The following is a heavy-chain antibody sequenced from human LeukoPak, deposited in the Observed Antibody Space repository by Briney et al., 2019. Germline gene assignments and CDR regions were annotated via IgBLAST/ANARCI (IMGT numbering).Heavy chain of an antibody. J-gene: IGHJ5*02. CDR1: GGSFSGYY. CDR2: INHSGST. CDR3: ARVVGCSSTSCYRPGWFDP. Sequence: SETLSLTCAVYGGSFSGYYWSWIRQPPGKGLEWIGEINHSGSTNYNPSLKSRVAISVDTSKNQFSLKLSSVTAADTAVYYCARVVGCSSTSCYRPGWFDPWGQGTWSPSPQ. V-gene: IGHV4-34*01. D-gene: IGHD2-2*01.